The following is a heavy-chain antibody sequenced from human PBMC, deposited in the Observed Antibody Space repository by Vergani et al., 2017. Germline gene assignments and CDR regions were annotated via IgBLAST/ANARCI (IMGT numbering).Heavy chain of an antibody. D-gene: IGHD3-22*01. V-gene: IGHV3-23*04. CDR3: AKDRSITMIVVVIEDAFDI. J-gene: IGHJ3*02. CDR2: ISGSGGST. Sequence: EVQLVESGGTLVQPGGSLRLSCAASGFTFSSYAMSWVRQAPGKGLEWVSAISGSGGSTYYADSVKGRFTISRDNSKNTLYLQMNSLRAEDTAVYYCAKDRSITMIVVVIEDAFDIWGQGTMVTVSS. CDR1: GFTFSSYA.